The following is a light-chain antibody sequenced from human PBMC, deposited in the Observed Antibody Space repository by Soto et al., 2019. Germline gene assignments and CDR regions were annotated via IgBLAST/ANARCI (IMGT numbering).Light chain of an antibody. CDR2: GAS. V-gene: IGKV3-20*01. Sequence: EIVLTQSPGTLSLSPGERATLSCRASQSVSSNYLAWYQKKRGQAPRLLIYGASSRATGIPTRFSGSGSGKDFTLTISRLEPEDFAVYYCQQDETSPRTFGPGTKVEI. J-gene: IGKJ1*01. CDR1: QSVSSNY. CDR3: QQDETSPRT.